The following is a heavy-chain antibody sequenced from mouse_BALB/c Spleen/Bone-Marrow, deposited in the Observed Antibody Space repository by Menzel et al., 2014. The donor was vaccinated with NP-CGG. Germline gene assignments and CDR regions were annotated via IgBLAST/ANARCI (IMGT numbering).Heavy chain of an antibody. CDR1: GYTFTSYW. CDR3: AREGSSPYYFVY. J-gene: IGHJ2*01. CDR2: IYPGDGDT. D-gene: IGHD1-1*01. Sequence: QFQLQQSGAELARPVASVKLSCKTSGYTFTSYWMQWVKQRPGQGLEWIGAIYPGDGDTRHTQKFKGKATLTADKSYSTAYMQLSSFASEDSAVYYCAREGSSPYYFVYWGQGTTLTASS. V-gene: IGHV1-87*01.